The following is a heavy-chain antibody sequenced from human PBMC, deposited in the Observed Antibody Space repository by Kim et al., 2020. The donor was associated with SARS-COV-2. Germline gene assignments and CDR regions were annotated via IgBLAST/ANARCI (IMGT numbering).Heavy chain of an antibody. Sequence: GGSLRLSCAASGFTFSDHYMYWVRQAPGKGLEGVGRTRKNGERYTTEYAASVKGRFTISRDDSKNSLYLQMNSLKAEDTAVYFCAREWDCWGQGTLVTVS. J-gene: IGHJ4*02. V-gene: IGHV3-72*01. CDR2: TRKNGERYTT. CDR1: GFTFSDHY. CDR3: AREWDC.